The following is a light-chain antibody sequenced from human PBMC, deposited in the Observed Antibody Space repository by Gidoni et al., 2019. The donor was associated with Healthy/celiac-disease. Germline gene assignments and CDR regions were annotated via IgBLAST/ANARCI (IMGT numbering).Light chain of an antibody. CDR3: QQYGNWPPYT. V-gene: IGKV3-15*01. CDR1: QSVSSN. Sequence: EVVMTQSPATLSVSPGERATLSCRASQSVSSNLAWYQQKPGQAPRLLIYGASTRATGIPARFGGSGSGTEFTLTISSLQSEDFAVYYCQQYGNWPPYTFGQGTKVEIK. CDR2: GAS. J-gene: IGKJ2*01.